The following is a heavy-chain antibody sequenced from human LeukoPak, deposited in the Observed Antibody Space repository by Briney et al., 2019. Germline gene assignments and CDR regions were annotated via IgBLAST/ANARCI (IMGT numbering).Heavy chain of an antibody. CDR1: GFSLSTSGMC. V-gene: IGHV2-70*11. J-gene: IGHJ6*02. Sequence: SGPTLVNPTQTLTLTFTFSGFSLSTSGMCVSWIRQPPGKALEWLARIDWDDDKYYSTSLKTRLTISKDTSKNQVVLTMTNMHPVDTDTYYCARIFSDYGDYPYDYYGMDVWGQGTTVTVSS. CDR3: ARIFSDYGDYPYDYYGMDV. D-gene: IGHD4-17*01. CDR2: IDWDDDK.